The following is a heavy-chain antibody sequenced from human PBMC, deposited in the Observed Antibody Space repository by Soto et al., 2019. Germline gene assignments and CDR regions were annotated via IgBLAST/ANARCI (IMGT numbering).Heavy chain of an antibody. D-gene: IGHD4-17*01. J-gene: IGHJ5*02. CDR1: GFSLSTSAVG. CDR3: AHIPYHDHGDNSFDP. Sequence: SGPTLVNPTQTLTLTCTFSGFSLSTSAVGVGWIRQPPGKALEWLALIYWDDDKRYSASLKSRLTITKDTSKNQVVLTMTSMDPVDTATYYCAHIPYHDHGDNSFDPWGQGTLVTVSS. CDR2: IYWDDDK. V-gene: IGHV2-5*02.